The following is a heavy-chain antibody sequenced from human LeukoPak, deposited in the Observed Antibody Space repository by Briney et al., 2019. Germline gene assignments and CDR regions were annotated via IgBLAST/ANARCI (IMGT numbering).Heavy chain of an antibody. Sequence: ASVKVSCKVSGYTLTELSMHWVRQAPGKGLEWMGGFDPEDGETIYAQKFQGGVTMTEDTSTDTAYMELSSLRSEDTAVYYCATGGYCSSTSCYIDYYYYGMDVWGQGTTVTVSS. CDR3: ATGGYCSSTSCYIDYYYYGMDV. J-gene: IGHJ6*02. D-gene: IGHD2-2*02. V-gene: IGHV1-24*01. CDR1: GYTLTELS. CDR2: FDPEDGET.